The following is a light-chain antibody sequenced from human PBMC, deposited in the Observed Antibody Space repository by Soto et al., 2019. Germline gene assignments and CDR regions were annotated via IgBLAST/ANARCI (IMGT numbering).Light chain of an antibody. CDR3: QTWDTGIRVV. CDR2: LNSDGSH. V-gene: IGLV4-69*01. CDR1: SGHSSYA. Sequence: QSVLTQSPSASASLGASVKLTCTLNSGHSSYAIAWHQQQPEKGPRYLMKLNSDGSHSKGDGIPDRFSGSSSGAERYLTISSLQSEDEADYYCQTWDTGIRVVFGGGTKLTVL. J-gene: IGLJ2*01.